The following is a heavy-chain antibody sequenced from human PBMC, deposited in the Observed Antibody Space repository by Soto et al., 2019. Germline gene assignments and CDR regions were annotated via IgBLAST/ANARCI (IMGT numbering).Heavy chain of an antibody. CDR3: ARGYYSGSNPSSFDY. J-gene: IGHJ4*02. D-gene: IGHD1-26*01. Sequence: LQLVQSGAEVREPGSSVKVSCKASGGTFSSYTVIWVRQAPGQGLEWMGGITPTLNIAKYAEKFQGRVTITADESTSTVNMHLSSLRSEDTAVYFCARGYYSGSNPSSFDYWGQGTLVAVSS. CDR2: ITPTLNIA. V-gene: IGHV1-69*01. CDR1: GGTFSSYT.